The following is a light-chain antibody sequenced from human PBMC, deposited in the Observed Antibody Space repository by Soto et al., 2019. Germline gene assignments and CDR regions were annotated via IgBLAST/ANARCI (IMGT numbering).Light chain of an antibody. J-gene: IGLJ1*01. Sequence: QSALTQPASVSGSLGQSITISCTGTSSDVGSYNLVSWYQQYPDKAPKLLIYEGSKRPSGVSNHFSGSKSGNTASLTISGLQAEDEADYYCCSYAGSSTYVFGIGTKVTVL. CDR1: SSDVGSYNL. CDR3: CSYAGSSTYV. V-gene: IGLV2-23*01. CDR2: EGS.